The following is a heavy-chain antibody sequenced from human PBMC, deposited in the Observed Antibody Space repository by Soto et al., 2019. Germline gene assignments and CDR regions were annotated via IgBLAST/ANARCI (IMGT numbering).Heavy chain of an antibody. V-gene: IGHV4-4*02. CDR1: GGSISSSNW. Sequence: SETLSLTCAVSGGSISSSNWWSWVRQPPGRGLEWIGEIYHSGSTNYNPSLKSRVTIAVDKSKNQFSLKLSSVTAADTAVYYCAKEGVGATTGVGCSPWGQGTLVTVSA. D-gene: IGHD5-12*01. CDR2: IYHSGST. CDR3: AKEGVGATTGVGCSP. J-gene: IGHJ5*02.